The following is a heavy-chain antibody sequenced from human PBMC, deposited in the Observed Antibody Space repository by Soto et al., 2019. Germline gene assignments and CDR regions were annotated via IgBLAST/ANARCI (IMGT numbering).Heavy chain of an antibody. Sequence: QAHLGQSGAELKRPGASVKVSCKASGYTFSDFDINWLRQASGQGPEWMGWMNAKSGDTFFAQRFQGKFNMTWDTSLSTAYMEVGSLTSDDTAIYYCARGNPFNYAGFDVWGQGTTVAVSS. CDR1: GYTFSDFD. J-gene: IGHJ6*02. V-gene: IGHV1-8*01. CDR3: ARGNPFNYAGFDV. CDR2: MNAKSGDT. D-gene: IGHD3-16*01.